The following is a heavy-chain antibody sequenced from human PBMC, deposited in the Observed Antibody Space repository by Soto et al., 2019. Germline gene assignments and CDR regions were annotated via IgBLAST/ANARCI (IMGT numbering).Heavy chain of an antibody. V-gene: IGHV2-5*02. CDR2: IYWDDDK. CDR1: GFSLSTSGVG. CDR3: AHRRGAAAGTSWFSRRLTDPKNRAYYFDY. J-gene: IGHJ4*02. D-gene: IGHD6-13*01. Sequence: QITLKESGPTLVKPTQTLTLTCTFSGFSLSTSGVGVGWIRQPPGKALEWLALIYWDDDKRYSPSLKSRLTITKDTSKNQVVLTMTNMDPVDTATYYCAHRRGAAAGTSWFSRRLTDPKNRAYYFDYWGQGTLVTVSS.